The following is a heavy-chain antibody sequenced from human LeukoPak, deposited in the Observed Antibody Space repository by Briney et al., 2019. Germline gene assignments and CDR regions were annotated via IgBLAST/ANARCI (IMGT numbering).Heavy chain of an antibody. V-gene: IGHV1-69*05. CDR2: IIPIFGTA. Sequence: SVKVSCKASGGTFSSYAISWVRQAPGQGLEWMGGIIPIFGTANYAQKFQGRVTITTDESTSTAYMELSSLRSEDTAVYYCSRDTTSYAFDIWGQGTMVAVSS. J-gene: IGHJ3*02. CDR1: GGTFSSYA. CDR3: SRDTTSYAFDI. D-gene: IGHD1-26*01.